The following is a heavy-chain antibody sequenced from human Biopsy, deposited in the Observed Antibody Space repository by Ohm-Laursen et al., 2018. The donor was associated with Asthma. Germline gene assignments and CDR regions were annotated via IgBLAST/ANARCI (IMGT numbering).Heavy chain of an antibody. CDR1: GFTFSSYS. J-gene: IGHJ6*02. CDR3: ARVDTIFGVVIPIYYYYGMDV. CDR2: ISSSSSYI. Sequence: LSLTCAASGFTFSSYSMNWVRQAPGKGLEWVSSISSSSSYIYYADSVKGRFTISRDNAKNSLYLQMNSLRAEDTAVYYCARVDTIFGVVIPIYYYYGMDVWGQGTTVTVSS. D-gene: IGHD3-3*01. V-gene: IGHV3-21*01.